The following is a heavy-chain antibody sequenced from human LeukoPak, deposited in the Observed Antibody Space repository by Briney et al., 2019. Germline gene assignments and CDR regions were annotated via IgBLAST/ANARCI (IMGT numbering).Heavy chain of an antibody. Sequence: GGSLRLSCAASVFTFSSYWMSWVRQAPGKGLEWVASIKDEVSEENSVHSVKGRFTIPRANANHSTYLHMNSMSGEAMAVYYCARTYGSGSCDYCGEGAPGTVSP. J-gene: IGHJ4*02. CDR1: VFTFSSYW. V-gene: IGHV3-7*04. D-gene: IGHD3-10*01. CDR2: IKDEVSEE. CDR3: ARTYGSGSCDY.